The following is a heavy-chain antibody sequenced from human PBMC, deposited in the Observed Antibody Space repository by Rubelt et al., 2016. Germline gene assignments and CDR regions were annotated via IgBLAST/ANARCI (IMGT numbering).Heavy chain of an antibody. D-gene: IGHD6-13*01. CDR2: INGDGTII. Sequence: RQWVRQVPGKGLVWVSRINGDGTIISYADSVKGRFTISRDNAKNTLFLQMNSLRAEDTAVYYCARAGLGSSWYGGNYYFDYWGQGTLVTVS. V-gene: IGHV3-74*01. CDR3: ARAGLGSSWYGGNYYFDY. J-gene: IGHJ4*02.